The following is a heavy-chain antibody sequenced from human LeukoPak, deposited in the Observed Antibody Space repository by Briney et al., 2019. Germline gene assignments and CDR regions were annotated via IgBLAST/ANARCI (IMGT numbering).Heavy chain of an antibody. D-gene: IGHD4-23*01. J-gene: IGHJ4*02. CDR1: GFTFSSYG. V-gene: IGHV3-30*02. Sequence: GGSLRLSCAASGFTFSSYGMHWVRQAPGKGLEWVAFIRYDGSNKYYADSVKGRFTISRDNSKNTLYLQMNSLRAEDMALYYCAKDIDYGGNTGGFDYWGQGTLVTVSS. CDR3: AKDIDYGGNTGGFDY. CDR2: IRYDGSNK.